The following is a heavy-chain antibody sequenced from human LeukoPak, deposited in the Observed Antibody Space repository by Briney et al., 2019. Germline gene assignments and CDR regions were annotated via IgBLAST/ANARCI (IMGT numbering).Heavy chain of an antibody. V-gene: IGHV4-34*01. CDR3: ARLGTSWFSENWFDP. D-gene: IGHD2-2*01. CDR1: GGSFSGYY. J-gene: IGHJ5*02. Sequence: PSETLSLTCAVYGGSFSGYYWSWIRQPPGKGPEWIGEINHSGSTNYNPSLKSRVTISVDTSKNQFSLKLSSVTAADTAVYYCARLGTSWFSENWFDPWGQGTLVTVSS. CDR2: INHSGST.